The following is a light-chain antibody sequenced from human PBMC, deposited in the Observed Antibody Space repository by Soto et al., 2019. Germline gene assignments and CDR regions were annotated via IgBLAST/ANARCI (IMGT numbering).Light chain of an antibody. CDR1: RSDVVGYNY. J-gene: IGLJ2*01. Sequence: QSALTQPASVSGSPGQTITISCTGTRSDVVGYNYVSWYKQRPGKAPKLVIYDVSHRPSGVSNRFFGSKSGNTASLIISGLQAEDEADYYCFSYSTIRARIFGGGTKVTVL. CDR2: DVS. CDR3: FSYSTIRARI. V-gene: IGLV2-14*01.